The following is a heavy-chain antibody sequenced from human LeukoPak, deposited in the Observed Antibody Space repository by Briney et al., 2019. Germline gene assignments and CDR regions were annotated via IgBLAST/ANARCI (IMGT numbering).Heavy chain of an antibody. CDR2: ISGSGGST. V-gene: IGHV3-23*01. D-gene: IGHD6-19*01. CDR1: GFSFYYYA. J-gene: IGHJ3*02. CDR3: AKGYISGWLGDAFDI. Sequence: PGGSLRLSCAASGFSFYYYAMSWVRQAPGKGLEWVSLISGSGGSTYYVDSVKGRFTISRDNSKNTLSLEMNSLRAEDTAVYYCAKGYISGWLGDAFDIWGQGTMVTVSS.